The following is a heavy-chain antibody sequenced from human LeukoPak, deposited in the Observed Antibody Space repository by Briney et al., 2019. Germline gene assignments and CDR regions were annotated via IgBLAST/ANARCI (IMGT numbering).Heavy chain of an antibody. V-gene: IGHV3-7*01. D-gene: IGHD6-19*01. J-gene: IGHJ4*02. CDR1: GFTFNSFY. CDR3: ARGIAVAGTVNY. CDR2: IKQDGSEK. Sequence: GGSLRLSCAASGFTFNSFYMSWVRQAPGKGLEWLANIKQDGSEKYYVDSVKGRFTISRDNAKNSLYLQMNSLRAEDTAMYYCARGIAVAGTVNYWGQGTLVTVSS.